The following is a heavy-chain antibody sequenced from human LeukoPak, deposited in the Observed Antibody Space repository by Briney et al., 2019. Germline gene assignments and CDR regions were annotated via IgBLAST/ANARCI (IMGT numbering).Heavy chain of an antibody. J-gene: IGHJ4*02. CDR3: ARDLPSTSNWELDY. D-gene: IGHD7-27*01. V-gene: IGHV1-2*06. CDR2: INPNSGGT. Sequence: GASVKVSCKASAYTFTDYYIHWVRQAPGQGLEWMGRINPNSGGTNDAQNFQGRVTMTRDTSISTAYMELSRLRSDDTAVYYCARDLPSTSNWELDYWGQGTLVTVSS. CDR1: AYTFTDYY.